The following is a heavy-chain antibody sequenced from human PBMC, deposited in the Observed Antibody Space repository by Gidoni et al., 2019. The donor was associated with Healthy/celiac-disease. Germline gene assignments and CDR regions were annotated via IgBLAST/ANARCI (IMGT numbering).Heavy chain of an antibody. Sequence: QVQLVQSGAALKKPGSAVKVPCTASDATFSSFAIRWVRRAPGQGLEWMGGIITIFGTANYAQKFQGRVTITADESTSTAYMELSSLRSEDTAVYYCARARTSSIAACWDYWGQGTLVTVSS. CDR1: DATFSSFA. CDR2: IITIFGTA. J-gene: IGHJ4*02. V-gene: IGHV1-69*01. D-gene: IGHD6-6*01. CDR3: ARARTSSIAACWDY.